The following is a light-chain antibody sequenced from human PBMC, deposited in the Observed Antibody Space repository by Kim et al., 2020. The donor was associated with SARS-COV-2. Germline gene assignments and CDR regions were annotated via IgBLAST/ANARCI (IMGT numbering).Light chain of an antibody. V-gene: IGLV3-21*04. CDR3: QVWDSSSDHVV. Sequence: SYELTQPPSASVAPGKTARITCGGNNIGSKSVHWYQQKPGQAPVLVIYYDSDRPSGIPERFSGSNSGNTATLTISRVEVGDEADYYCQVWDSSSDHVVFGGGTQLTVL. J-gene: IGLJ2*01. CDR1: NIGSKS. CDR2: YDS.